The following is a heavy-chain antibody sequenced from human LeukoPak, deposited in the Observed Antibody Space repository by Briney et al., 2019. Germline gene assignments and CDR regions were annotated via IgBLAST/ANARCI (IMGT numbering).Heavy chain of an antibody. Sequence: GGSLRLSCAASGFTFSSYWMHWVRQPPGKGLVWVSRINSDGSSTSYADSVKGRFTVSRDNAKNTLYLQMNSLRAEDTAVYYCARGRSYSGSAYFDYWGQGTLVTVSS. CDR3: ARGRSYSGSAYFDY. D-gene: IGHD1-26*01. J-gene: IGHJ4*02. V-gene: IGHV3-74*01. CDR1: GFTFSSYW. CDR2: INSDGSST.